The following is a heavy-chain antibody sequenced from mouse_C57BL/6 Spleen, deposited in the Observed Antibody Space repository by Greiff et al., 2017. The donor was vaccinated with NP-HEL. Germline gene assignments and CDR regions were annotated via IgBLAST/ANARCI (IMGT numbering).Heavy chain of an antibody. CDR1: GFTFSSYA. D-gene: IGHD4-1*01. CDR2: ISDGGSYT. CDR3: ASSGTAFAY. Sequence: EVKLMESGGGLVKPGGSLKLSCAASGFTFSSYAMSWVRQTPEKRLEWVATISDGGSYTYYPDNVKGRFTISRDNAKNNLYLQMSHLKSEDTAMYYCASSGTAFAYWGQGTLVTVSA. V-gene: IGHV5-4*03. J-gene: IGHJ3*01.